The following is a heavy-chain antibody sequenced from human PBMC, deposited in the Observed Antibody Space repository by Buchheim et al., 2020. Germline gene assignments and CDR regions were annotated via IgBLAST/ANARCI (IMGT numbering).Heavy chain of an antibody. V-gene: IGHV1-2*04. CDR2: INPNSGGT. Sequence: QVQLVQSGAEVKKPGASVKVSCKASGYTFTSYDINWVRQATGQGLEWMGWINPNSGGTNYAQKFQGWVTMTRDTSISTAYMELSRLRSDDTAVYYCARDGVVYSGSHYYYGMDVWGQGTT. CDR1: GYTFTSYD. CDR3: ARDGVVYSGSHYYYGMDV. J-gene: IGHJ6*02. D-gene: IGHD1-26*01.